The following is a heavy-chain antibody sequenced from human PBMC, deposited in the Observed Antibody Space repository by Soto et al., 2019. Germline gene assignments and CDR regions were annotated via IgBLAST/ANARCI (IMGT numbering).Heavy chain of an antibody. CDR3: ARRGVAAAGTGDY. J-gene: IGHJ4*02. CDR2: MNPNSGKT. D-gene: IGHD6-13*01. V-gene: IGHV1-8*01. Sequence: QVQLVQSXAEVKKPGASVKVSCKASGYTFTTXDIXXVRQATGQGLEWMGWMNPNSGKTAYAQRFXXXXXXXXXXXXXXXXXXXXXXXPDDTAVYYCARRGVAAAGTGDYWGQGTLVTVSS. CDR1: GYTFTTXD.